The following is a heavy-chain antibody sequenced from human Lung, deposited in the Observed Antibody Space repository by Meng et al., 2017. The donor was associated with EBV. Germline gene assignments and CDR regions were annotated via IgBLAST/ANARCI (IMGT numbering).Heavy chain of an antibody. Sequence: EPVESGGGLVQPGRSLRPSCAASKFSFSYLSMHWVRQAPGKGLEWMAVISDNGSNNFYADSVKGRFTISRDNSKNTLYLQMDSLRVEDTAIYYCARGHGPWGQGTLVTVSS. V-gene: IGHV3-30-3*01. J-gene: IGHJ5*02. CDR3: ARGHGP. CDR2: ISDNGSNN. CDR1: KFSFSYLS.